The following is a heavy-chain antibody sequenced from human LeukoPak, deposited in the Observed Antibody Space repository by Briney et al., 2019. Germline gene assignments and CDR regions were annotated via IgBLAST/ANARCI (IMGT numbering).Heavy chain of an antibody. V-gene: IGHV3-21*01. CDR2: ISSSSSYI. J-gene: IGHJ5*02. CDR1: GFTFSSYS. CDR3: ARDVAGSWYSSSWLCWFDP. Sequence: GSLRLSCAASGFTFSSYSMNWVRQAPGKGLEWVSSISSSSSYIYYADSVKGRFTISRDNAKNSLYLQMNSLRAEDTAVYYCARDVAGSWYSSSWLCWFDPWGQGTLVTVSS. D-gene: IGHD6-13*01.